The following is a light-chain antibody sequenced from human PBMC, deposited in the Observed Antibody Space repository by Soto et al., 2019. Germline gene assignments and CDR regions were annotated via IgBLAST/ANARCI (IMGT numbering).Light chain of an antibody. CDR1: QDISNY. V-gene: IGKV1-33*01. CDR3: QQYDDSFT. Sequence: DIQMTQSPSSLSASVGDRVTITCQASQDISNYLNWYQQKPGKAPKLLIYDASNLETGVPSRFSGRGSGTDFTFTISSLQPEDIATYYCQQYDDSFTFGPGTKVDIK. CDR2: DAS. J-gene: IGKJ3*01.